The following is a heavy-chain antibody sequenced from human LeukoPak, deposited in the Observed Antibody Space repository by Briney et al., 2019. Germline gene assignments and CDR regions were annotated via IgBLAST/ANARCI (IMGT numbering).Heavy chain of an antibody. J-gene: IGHJ4*02. CDR3: ARERRTSIFGVVSRQFDY. V-gene: IGHV4-39*07. Sequence: SETLSLTCTVSGGSISSSSYYWGWIRQPPGKGLEWIGSIYYSGSTYYNPSLKSRVTIPVDTSKNHFSLDLSSVTAADTAVYYCARERRTSIFGVVSRQFDYWGQGTLVTVSS. CDR2: IYYSGST. CDR1: GGSISSSSYY. D-gene: IGHD3-3*01.